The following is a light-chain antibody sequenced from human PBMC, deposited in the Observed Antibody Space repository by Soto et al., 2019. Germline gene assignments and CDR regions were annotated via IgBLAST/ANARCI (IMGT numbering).Light chain of an antibody. CDR3: SSFTSISTRV. CDR2: EVS. J-gene: IGLJ1*01. Sequence: SVSGSPGQSIAISCTGTSSDIGAYDYVSWYQQFPDNPSKLIIYEVSHRPSGVSDRFSGSKSVNTATLTFSRLQAEDEADYSCSSFTSISTRVFGTGTKVTVL. V-gene: IGLV2-14*03. CDR1: SSDIGAYDY.